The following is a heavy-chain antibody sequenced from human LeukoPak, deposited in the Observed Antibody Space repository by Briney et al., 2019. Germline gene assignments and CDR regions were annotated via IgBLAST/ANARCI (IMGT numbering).Heavy chain of an antibody. CDR3: AKTYYSSSGSWD. D-gene: IGHD3-10*01. V-gene: IGHV4-30-2*01. CDR1: GGSISSGGYS. CDR2: IYHSGST. J-gene: IGHJ1*01. Sequence: PSQTLSLTCAVSGGSISSGGYSWSWIRQPPGKGLEWIGYIYHSGSTYYNPSLKSRVTISVDRSKNQFSLKLSSVTAADTAVYYCAKTYYSSSGSWDWGQGTLDTVSS.